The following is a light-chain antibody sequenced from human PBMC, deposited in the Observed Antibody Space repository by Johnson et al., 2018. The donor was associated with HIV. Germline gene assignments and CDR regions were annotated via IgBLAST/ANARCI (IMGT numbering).Light chain of an antibody. CDR1: SSNIGNNY. CDR2: ENN. V-gene: IGLV1-51*02. Sequence: QSVLTQPPSVSAAPGQKVTISCSGSSSNIGNNYVSWYQELPGTAPKLLIYENNQRPSGIPDRFSGSKSGTSATLGITGHQAGDEADYYCGTGHNSLSTGGVFGPGTKVTVL. CDR3: GTGHNSLSTGGV. J-gene: IGLJ1*01.